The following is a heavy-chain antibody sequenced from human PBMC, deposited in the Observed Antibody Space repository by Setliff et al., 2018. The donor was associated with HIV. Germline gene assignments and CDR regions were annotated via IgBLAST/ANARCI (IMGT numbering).Heavy chain of an antibody. CDR3: ARKGAGYNTYYFDY. J-gene: IGHJ4*02. V-gene: IGHV4-59*04. Sequence: SETLSLTCTVSGGSISGHYWSWIRQPPGRGLEWIGSIYYNGRTFYTPSLKSRVTMSIDTSQNQFSLKLNSITAADTAVYYCARKGAGYNTYYFDYWGQGALVTVPQ. D-gene: IGHD3-9*01. CDR1: GGSISGHY. CDR2: IYYNGRT.